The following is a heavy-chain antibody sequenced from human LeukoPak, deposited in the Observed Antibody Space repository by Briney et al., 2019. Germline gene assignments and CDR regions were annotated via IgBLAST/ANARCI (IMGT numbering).Heavy chain of an antibody. CDR3: AKPRGDYGDYFPDY. V-gene: IGHV3-23*01. CDR2: ISGSDGST. J-gene: IGHJ4*02. Sequence: GGSLRLSCAASGFTFSSYAMSWVRQAPGKGLEWVSAISGSDGSTYYADSVKGRFTISRDNSKNTLYLQMNSLRAEDTAVYYCAKPRGDYGDYFPDYWGQGTLVTVSS. CDR1: GFTFSSYA. D-gene: IGHD4-17*01.